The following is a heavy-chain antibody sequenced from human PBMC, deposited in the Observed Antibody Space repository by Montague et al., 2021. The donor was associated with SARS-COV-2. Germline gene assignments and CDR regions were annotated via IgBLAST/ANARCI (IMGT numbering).Heavy chain of an antibody. CDR3: ARDIGGSTVTTGGFDY. CDR2: IYYSGST. D-gene: IGHD4-17*01. Sequence: TLSLTCTVSGGSISSGGYYWSWIRQHPGKGLGWIGYIYYSGSTYYNPSLKSRVTISVDTSKNQFSLKLSSVTAADTAVYYCARDIGGSTVTTGGFDYWGQGTLVTVSS. J-gene: IGHJ4*02. CDR1: GGSISSGGYY. V-gene: IGHV4-31*03.